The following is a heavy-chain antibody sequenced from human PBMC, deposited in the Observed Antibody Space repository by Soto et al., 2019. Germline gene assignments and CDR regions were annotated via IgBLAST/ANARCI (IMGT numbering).Heavy chain of an antibody. CDR1: GGSISSYY. CDR2: IYYSGST. CDR3: ARDMGSSGYYVFDY. D-gene: IGHD3-22*01. J-gene: IGHJ4*02. Sequence: SETLSLTCTVSGGSISSYYWSWIRQPAGKGLEWIGYIYYSGSTNYNPSLKSRVTISVDTSKNQFSLKLSSVTAADTAVYYCARDMGSSGYYVFDYWGQGTLVTVSS. V-gene: IGHV4-59*01.